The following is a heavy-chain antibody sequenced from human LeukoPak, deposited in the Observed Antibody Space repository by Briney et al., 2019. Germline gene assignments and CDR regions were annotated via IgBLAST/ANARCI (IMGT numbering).Heavy chain of an antibody. Sequence: SETLSLTCTLSGGSLSRFYWSWIRQPPGKGLKYIGYIYYSGNTNYNPSLKSRVSISLDTSKNQFSLKLSSVTAADTAVYYCARYGTWRIGTGFYYYMDVWGKGTTVTVSS. CDR2: IYYSGNT. CDR3: ARYGTWRIGTGFYYYMDV. D-gene: IGHD2-15*01. CDR1: GGSLSRFY. V-gene: IGHV4-59*01. J-gene: IGHJ6*03.